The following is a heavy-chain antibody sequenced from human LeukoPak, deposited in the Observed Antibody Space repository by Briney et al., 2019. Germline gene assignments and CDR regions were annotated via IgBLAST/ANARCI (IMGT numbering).Heavy chain of an antibody. CDR3: ARVAGSYCFDY. CDR1: GGSFSGYY. Sequence: SETLSLTCAVYGGSFSGYYWSWIRQPPGKGLEWIGYIYYSGSTNYNPSLKSRVTISVDTSKNQFSLKLSSVTAADTAVYYCARVAGSYCFDYWGQGTLVTVSS. J-gene: IGHJ4*02. CDR2: IYYSGST. V-gene: IGHV4-59*01. D-gene: IGHD1-26*01.